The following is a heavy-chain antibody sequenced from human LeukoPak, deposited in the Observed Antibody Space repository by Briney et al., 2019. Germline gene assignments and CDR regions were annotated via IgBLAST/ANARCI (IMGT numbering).Heavy chain of an antibody. CDR3: AKLGGGVDY. V-gene: IGHV3-30*18. J-gene: IGHJ4*02. CDR2: ISYDGSNK. Sequence: GGSLRLSCAASGFTFSSYGMHWVRQAPGKGLEWVAVISYDGSNKYYADSVKGRFTISRDNSKNTLYLQMNSLRAEDTAVYYCAKLGGGVDYWGQGTLVTVSS. CDR1: GFTFSSYG.